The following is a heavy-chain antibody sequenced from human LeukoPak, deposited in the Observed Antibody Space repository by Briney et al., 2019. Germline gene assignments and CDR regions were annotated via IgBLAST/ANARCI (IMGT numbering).Heavy chain of an antibody. V-gene: IGHV3-7*04. CDR3: ARESLLGGIDY. CDR1: GFTFSSYW. D-gene: IGHD3-16*01. Sequence: GGSLRLSCAVSGFTFSSYWMTWVRQAPGKGLEWVATIKEDGSEGFYVDSVKGRFSISRDNAKSSLYLQMNSLGAEDTSVYYCARESLLGGIDYWGQGTLVTVPP. J-gene: IGHJ4*02. CDR2: IKEDGSEG.